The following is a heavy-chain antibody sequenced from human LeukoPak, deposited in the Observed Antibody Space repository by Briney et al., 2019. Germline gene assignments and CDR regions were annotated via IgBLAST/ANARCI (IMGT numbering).Heavy chain of an antibody. D-gene: IGHD2-15*01. V-gene: IGHV4-39*01. CDR1: GGSIGSSSYY. J-gene: IGHJ4*02. CDR2: IYYSGST. Sequence: NPSETLSLTCTVSGGSIGSSSYYWGWIRQPPGKGLEWIGSIYYSGSTYYNPSLKSRVTISVDTSKNQFSLKLSSVTAADTAVYYCASDYCSGGSCYYDWGQGTLVTVSS. CDR3: ASDYCSGGSCYYD.